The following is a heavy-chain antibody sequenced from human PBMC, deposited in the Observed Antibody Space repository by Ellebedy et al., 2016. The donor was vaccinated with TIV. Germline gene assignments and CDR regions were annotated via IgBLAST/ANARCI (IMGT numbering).Heavy chain of an antibody. CDR3: ARDILTGYWRGYFDY. CDR2: ISYDGSNK. V-gene: IGHV3-30*01. D-gene: IGHD3-9*01. CDR1: GFTFSSYA. J-gene: IGHJ4*02. Sequence: GESLKISCAASGFTFSSYAMHWVRQAPGKGLGWVAVISYDGSNKYYADSVKGRFTISRDNSKNTLYLQMNSLRAEDTAVYYCARDILTGYWRGYFDYWGQGTLVTVSS.